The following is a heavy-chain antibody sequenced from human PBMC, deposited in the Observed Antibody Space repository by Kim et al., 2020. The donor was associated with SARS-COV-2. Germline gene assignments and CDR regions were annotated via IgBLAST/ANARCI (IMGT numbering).Heavy chain of an antibody. Sequence: SETLSLTCTVSGGSISSSSYYWGWIRQPPGKGLEWIGSIYYSGSTYYNPSLKSRVTISVDTSKNQFSLKLSSVTAADTAVYYCARHGGDSSSWSFDPWGQGTLVTVST. J-gene: IGHJ5*02. D-gene: IGHD6-13*01. CDR2: IYYSGST. CDR3: ARHGGDSSSWSFDP. V-gene: IGHV4-39*01. CDR1: GGSISSSSYY.